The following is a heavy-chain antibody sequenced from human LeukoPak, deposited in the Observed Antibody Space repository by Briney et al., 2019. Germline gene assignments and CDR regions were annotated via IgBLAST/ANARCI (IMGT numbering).Heavy chain of an antibody. CDR2: INHSGST. Sequence: TSETLSLTCAVYGGSFSGYYWSWIRQPPGKGLEWIGEINHSGSTNYNPSLKSRVTISVDTSKNQFSLKLSSVTAADTAVYYCASRGSGSYLFDYWGQGTLVTVSS. V-gene: IGHV4-34*01. CDR3: ASRGSGSYLFDY. D-gene: IGHD3-10*01. CDR1: GGSFSGYY. J-gene: IGHJ4*02.